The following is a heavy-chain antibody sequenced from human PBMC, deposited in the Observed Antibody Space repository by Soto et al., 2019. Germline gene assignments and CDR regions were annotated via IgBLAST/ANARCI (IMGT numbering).Heavy chain of an antibody. CDR3: ARDSPIGSTFSGYEAIDY. Sequence: QVQLVQSGAEVNKPGSSVKVSCKTSGGTFSNDIFTWVRQAPGQGLEWMGRIIPLLDITNYAQKFQGRVTITADKSTSTAYMELNSLRSEDTAVYYCARDSPIGSTFSGYEAIDYWGQGTLVTVSS. D-gene: IGHD5-12*01. V-gene: IGHV1-69*08. CDR2: IIPLLDIT. CDR1: GGTFSNDI. J-gene: IGHJ4*02.